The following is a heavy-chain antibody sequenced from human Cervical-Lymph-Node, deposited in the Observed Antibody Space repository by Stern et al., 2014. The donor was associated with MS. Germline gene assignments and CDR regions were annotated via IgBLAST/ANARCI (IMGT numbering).Heavy chain of an antibody. CDR1: GFTLSMYS. CDR2: ISSSSSIR. J-gene: IGHJ5*02. CDR3: ARVYTSGNS. V-gene: IGHV3-48*02. D-gene: IGHD6-25*01. Sequence: EVQLVESGGGLVQPGGSLRLSCTVSGFTLSMYSMNWVRQAPGKGLEWVSYISSSSSIRKYADSVKGRFTISRDNGKNSLYLQMNSLRDEDTAVYYCARVYTSGNSWGQGTLVTVSS.